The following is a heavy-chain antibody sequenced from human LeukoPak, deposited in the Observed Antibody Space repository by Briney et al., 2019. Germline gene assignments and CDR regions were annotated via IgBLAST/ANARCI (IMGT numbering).Heavy chain of an antibody. V-gene: IGHV4-34*01. Sequence: SETLPLTCAVYGGSFSGYYWSWIRQPPGKGLEWIGEINHSGSTNYNPSLKSRVTISVDTSKNQFSLKLSSVTAADTAVYYCAVMRDGYNYRDYWGQGTLVTVSS. CDR1: GGSFSGYY. D-gene: IGHD5-24*01. CDR2: INHSGST. CDR3: AVMRDGYNYRDY. J-gene: IGHJ4*02.